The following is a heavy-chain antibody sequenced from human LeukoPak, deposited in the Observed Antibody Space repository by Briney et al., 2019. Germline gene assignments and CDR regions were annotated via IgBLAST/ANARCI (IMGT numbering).Heavy chain of an antibody. J-gene: IGHJ4*02. Sequence: VASVKVSCKASGLAFSTSAISWVRQDPGKGLEWMGKIIPICGTVNYAQKFQGRVTITADTATSTAYMYLSSLASYDTAVYYYATVSIVPQRGYFEYWGQAIVVTVSS. V-gene: IGHV1-69*06. CDR2: IIPICGTV. CDR3: ATVSIVPQRGYFEY. CDR1: GLAFSTSA. D-gene: IGHD3-10*01.